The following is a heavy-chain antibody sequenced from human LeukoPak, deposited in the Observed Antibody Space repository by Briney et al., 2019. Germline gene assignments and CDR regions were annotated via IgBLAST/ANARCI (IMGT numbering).Heavy chain of an antibody. J-gene: IGHJ4*02. Sequence: SGTLSLTCAVSGGSISSSNWWSWIRQPPGKGLEWIGEIYHSGSTNYNPSLKSRVTISVDKSKTQFSLKLSSVTAADTAVYYCARDILATSIAAPYYWGQGTLVTVSS. CDR3: ARDILATSIAAPYY. D-gene: IGHD6-13*01. CDR2: IYHSGST. CDR1: GGSISSSNW. V-gene: IGHV4-4*02.